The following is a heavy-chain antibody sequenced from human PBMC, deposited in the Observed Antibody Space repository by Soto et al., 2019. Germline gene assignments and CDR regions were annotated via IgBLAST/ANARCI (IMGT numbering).Heavy chain of an antibody. CDR3: ARVFGFGGMDV. CDR2: IYYSGST. J-gene: IGHJ6*02. CDR1: GGSISSGGYY. V-gene: IGHV4-31*03. Sequence: SETLSLTCTVSGGSISSGGYYWSWIRQHPGKGLERIGYIYYSGSTYYNPSLKSRVTISVDTSKNQFSLKLSSVTAADTAVYYCARVFGFGGMDVWGQGTTVTVSS. D-gene: IGHD3-10*01.